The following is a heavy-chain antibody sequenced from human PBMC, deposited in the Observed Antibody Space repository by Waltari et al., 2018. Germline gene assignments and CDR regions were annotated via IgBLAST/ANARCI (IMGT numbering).Heavy chain of an antibody. CDR3: ARDWASSGSRIHAFDI. CDR2: IDSGGST. J-gene: IGHJ3*02. D-gene: IGHD1-26*01. V-gene: IGHV3-53*01. Sequence: EVQLVESGGGLIQPGGSLRLSCAASGFTVSSNYMSWVRQAPGKGLEWVSVIDSGGSTYYADSVKGRFTISRDNSKNTLYLQMNSLRAEDTAVYYCARDWASSGSRIHAFDIWGQGTMVTVSS. CDR1: GFTVSSNY.